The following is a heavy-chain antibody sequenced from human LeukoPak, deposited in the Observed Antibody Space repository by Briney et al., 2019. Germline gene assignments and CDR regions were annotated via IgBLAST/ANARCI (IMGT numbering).Heavy chain of an antibody. CDR2: IYTSGST. J-gene: IGHJ6*03. CDR3: ARARKNYYMXX. CDR1: GGSISSGSYY. V-gene: IGHV4-61*02. Sequence: SETLSLTCTVSGGSISSGSYYWSWIRQPAGKGLEWIGRIYTSGSTNYNPSLKSRVTISVDTSKNQFSLKLSSVTAADTAVYYCARARKNYYMXXWGKXXTVT.